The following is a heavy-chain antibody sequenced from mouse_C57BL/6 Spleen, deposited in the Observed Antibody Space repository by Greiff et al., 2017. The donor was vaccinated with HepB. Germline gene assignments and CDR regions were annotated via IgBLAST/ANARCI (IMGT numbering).Heavy chain of an antibody. CDR2: IYPGDGDT. Sequence: QVQLQQSGPELVKPGASVKISCKASGYAFSSSWMNWVKQRPGKGLEWIGRIYPGDGDTNYNGKFKGKATLTADKSSSTAYMQLSSRTSEDSAVSFCGVHYYGSSYGWYFEVWGTGTTVTVAS. CDR1: GYAFSSSW. J-gene: IGHJ1*03. CDR3: GVHYYGSSYGWYFEV. V-gene: IGHV1-82*01. D-gene: IGHD1-1*01.